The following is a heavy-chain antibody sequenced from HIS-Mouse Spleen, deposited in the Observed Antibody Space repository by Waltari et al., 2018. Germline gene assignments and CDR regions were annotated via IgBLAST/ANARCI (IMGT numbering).Heavy chain of an antibody. V-gene: IGHV4-39*07. CDR1: GGSISSSRYY. CDR2: IYYSGST. Sequence: QLQLQESGPGLVKPSETLSLTCPVSGGSISSSRYYWGWIRQPPGKGLEWIGRIYYSGSTYYNPPRKSRVTISVDTSKNQFSLKLSSVTAEDTAVYYCAREIPYSSSWYDWYFDLWGRGTRVTVSS. CDR3: AREIPYSSSWYDWYFDL. D-gene: IGHD6-13*01. J-gene: IGHJ2*01.